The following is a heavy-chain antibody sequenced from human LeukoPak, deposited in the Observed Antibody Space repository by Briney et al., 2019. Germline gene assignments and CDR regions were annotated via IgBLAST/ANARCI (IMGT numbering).Heavy chain of an antibody. V-gene: IGHV1-2*06. Sequence: RASVKVSCKASGYTFTGYYMHWVRQAPGQGLEWMGRINPNSGGTNYAQKFQGRVTMTRDTSISTAYMELSRLRSDDTAVYYCARHSRLRFLEWTRNPFDYWGQGTLVTVSS. CDR1: GYTFTGYY. D-gene: IGHD3-3*01. CDR2: INPNSGGT. J-gene: IGHJ4*02. CDR3: ARHSRLRFLEWTRNPFDY.